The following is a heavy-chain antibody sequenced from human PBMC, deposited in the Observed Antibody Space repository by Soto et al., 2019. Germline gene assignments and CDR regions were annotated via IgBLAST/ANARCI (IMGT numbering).Heavy chain of an antibody. CDR3: ARGSGYDYDAFDI. CDR2: IYYSGST. CDR1: GGSISSSSYY. Sequence: ETLSHTCTVSGGSISSSSYYWGWIRQPPGKGLEWIGSIYYSGSTYYNPSLKSRVTISVDTSKNQFSLKLSSVTAADTAVYYCARGSGYDYDAFDIWGQGTMVS. D-gene: IGHD5-12*01. V-gene: IGHV4-39*01. J-gene: IGHJ3*02.